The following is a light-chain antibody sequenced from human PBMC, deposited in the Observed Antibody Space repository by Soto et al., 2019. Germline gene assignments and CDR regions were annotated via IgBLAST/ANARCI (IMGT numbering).Light chain of an antibody. V-gene: IGKV3-20*01. CDR1: QSVSSSY. CDR2: GAS. J-gene: IGKJ1*01. Sequence: EILLTQSPRTLSLSPVERSTLSCRASQSVSSSYLAWYQQKPGQAPRLVIYGASRRATGIPDRFSGSGSGTDFTLTISRLEPEDFAVYFCQHYGAPPRPFGQGTKVDIK. CDR3: QHYGAPPRP.